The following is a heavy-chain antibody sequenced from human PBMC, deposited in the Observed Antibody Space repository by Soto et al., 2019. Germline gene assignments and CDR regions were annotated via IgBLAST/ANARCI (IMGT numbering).Heavy chain of an antibody. CDR1: GCSFTSNNW. Sequence: XETLSLTCAVSGCSFTSNNWWTWVRQPPGQGLEWIGEIYRTGSTNYNPSLKSRVTISLDKSENQFSLKVTSLTAADTAVYYCASRDPGTSVDYWGQGTLVTVSS. CDR2: IYRTGST. D-gene: IGHD1-7*01. J-gene: IGHJ4*02. V-gene: IGHV4-4*02. CDR3: ASRDPGTSVDY.